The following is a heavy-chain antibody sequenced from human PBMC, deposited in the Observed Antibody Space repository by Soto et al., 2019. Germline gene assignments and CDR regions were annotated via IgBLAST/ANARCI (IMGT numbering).Heavy chain of an antibody. J-gene: IGHJ4*02. Sequence: QVQLVQSGAEVKKPGSSVKVSCKASAGTFSSYAISWVRQAPGQGLEWTGGIIPIFGTANYAQKFQGRVTITADESTSTAYMELSSLRSEDTAVYYCARESRYCSGGSCYFLPGIDYWGQGTLVTVSS. CDR1: AGTFSSYA. V-gene: IGHV1-69*12. CDR3: ARESRYCSGGSCYFLPGIDY. D-gene: IGHD2-15*01. CDR2: IIPIFGTA.